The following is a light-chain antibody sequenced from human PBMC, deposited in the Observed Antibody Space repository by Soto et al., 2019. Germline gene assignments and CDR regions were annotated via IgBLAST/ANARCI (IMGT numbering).Light chain of an antibody. CDR3: SSYTSSSTLYV. J-gene: IGLJ1*01. V-gene: IGLV2-14*01. CDR2: DVS. Sequence: QSALTQPASLYGSPGQSITISCTGTSSDVGGYNFVSWYQQHPGKAPKLMIYDVSNRPSGVSNRFSGSKSGNTASLTISGLQAEDEADYYCSSYTSSSTLYVFGTGTKVT. CDR1: SSDVGGYNF.